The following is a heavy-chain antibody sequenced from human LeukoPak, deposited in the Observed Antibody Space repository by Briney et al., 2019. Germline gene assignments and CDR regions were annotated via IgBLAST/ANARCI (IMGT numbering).Heavy chain of an antibody. CDR1: GHSFTSYW. D-gene: IGHD3-22*01. CDR3: ARTYYHDGSGTGMDV. CDR2: IYPGDSDT. J-gene: IGHJ6*02. Sequence: GESLKISCKGSGHSFTSYWIGWVRQMPGKGLEWMGIIYPGDSDTRYSPSFQGQVTISADKSISTAYLQWSSLKASDTAMYYCARTYYHDGSGTGMDVWGQGTTVTVSS. V-gene: IGHV5-51*01.